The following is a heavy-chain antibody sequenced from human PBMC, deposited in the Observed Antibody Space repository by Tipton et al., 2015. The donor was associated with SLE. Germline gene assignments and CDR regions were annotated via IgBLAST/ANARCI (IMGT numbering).Heavy chain of an antibody. CDR3: VRYMTKVTPYNYYGLDV. J-gene: IGHJ6*02. D-gene: IGHD4-17*01. V-gene: IGHV4-59*08. CDR1: GGSISTYY. CDR2: VHNSGSS. Sequence: TLSLTCTVSGGSISTYYWSWIRQPPGKGLEWIGYVHNSGSSNYNPSLKSRATFSVDTSKNQVSLKLTSVTAADTALYYCVRYMTKVTPYNYYGLDVWGQGP.